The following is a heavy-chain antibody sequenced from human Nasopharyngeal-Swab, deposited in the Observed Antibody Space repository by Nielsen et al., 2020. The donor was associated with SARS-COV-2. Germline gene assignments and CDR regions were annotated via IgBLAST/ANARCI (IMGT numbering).Heavy chain of an antibody. Sequence: GESLKISCAASGFTFSNAWMSWVRQAPGKGLEWVGRIKSKTDGGTTDYAAPVKGRFTISRDDSKNTLYLQMNSLKTEGTAVYYCTTVYDYGDYYYYYGMDVWGQGTTVTVSS. CDR1: GFTFSNAW. CDR3: TTVYDYGDYYYYYGMDV. J-gene: IGHJ6*02. CDR2: IKSKTDGGTT. D-gene: IGHD4-17*01. V-gene: IGHV3-15*01.